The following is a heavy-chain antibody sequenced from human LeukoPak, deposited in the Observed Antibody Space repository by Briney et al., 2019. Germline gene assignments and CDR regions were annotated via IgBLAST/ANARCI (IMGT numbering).Heavy chain of an antibody. CDR1: GFTFSNYW. J-gene: IGHJ4*02. D-gene: IGHD6-19*01. V-gene: IGHV3-74*01. CDR2: INSDGRST. Sequence: GGSLRLSCAASGFTFSNYWIHWVRQAPGEGLVWVAHINSDGRSTSYADSVKGRFTISRDNAKNTLYVQMNRLRSEDTAVYYCARDMYSSGWSYYFDHWGQGTLVTVSS. CDR3: ARDMYSSGWSYYFDH.